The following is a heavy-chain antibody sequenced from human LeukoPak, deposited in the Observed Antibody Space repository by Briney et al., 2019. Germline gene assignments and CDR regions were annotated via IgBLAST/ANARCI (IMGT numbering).Heavy chain of an antibody. J-gene: IGHJ4*02. Sequence: GGFLRLSCAASGFTFSSYAMSWVRQAPGKGLEWVSGISGTGGSTYYADSVKGRFTISRDNSKNTLYLQINSLRAEDTAVYFCAKVWFGEDTYLDFWGQGTLVTVSS. CDR1: GFTFSSYA. CDR2: ISGTGGST. D-gene: IGHD3-10*01. CDR3: AKVWFGEDTYLDF. V-gene: IGHV3-23*01.